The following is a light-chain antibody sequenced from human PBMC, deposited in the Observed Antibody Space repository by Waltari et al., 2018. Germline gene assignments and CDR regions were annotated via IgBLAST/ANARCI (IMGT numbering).Light chain of an antibody. Sequence: IVLTQSPATVSLSPEEGATLSCRASQSVSMYLAWYQQKPGQAPRLLIYDASNRAAGIPARFSGSGSGTDFTLTISTLEPEDFAVYYCHQFYNWPLTFGGGTKVEIK. V-gene: IGKV3-11*01. CDR1: QSVSMY. J-gene: IGKJ4*01. CDR3: HQFYNWPLT. CDR2: DAS.